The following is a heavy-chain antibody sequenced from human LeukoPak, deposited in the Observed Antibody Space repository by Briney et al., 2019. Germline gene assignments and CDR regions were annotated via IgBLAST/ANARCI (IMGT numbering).Heavy chain of an antibody. Sequence: GGSLRLSCAASGFTFSGYGRHWVRKAPDKGLKGVAFIRYDGSNKYYADSVKGRFTISRDNSKNTLYLQMNSLRAEDTAVYYCAKQPPWGIGGATPPNWGQGTLVTVSS. V-gene: IGHV3-30*02. CDR2: IRYDGSNK. CDR3: AKQPPWGIGGATPPN. CDR1: GFTFSGYG. J-gene: IGHJ4*02. D-gene: IGHD1-26*01.